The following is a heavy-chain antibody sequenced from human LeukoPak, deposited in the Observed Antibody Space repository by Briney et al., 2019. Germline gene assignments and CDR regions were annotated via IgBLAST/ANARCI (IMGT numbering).Heavy chain of an antibody. Sequence: GVSLRLSCVTSGFTFSAYAMNWVRQAPGKGLEWVSALSGSGGITYYADSVKGRFTISRGNSKNTLYLQVNSVRAEDTAVYYCTKHDPRRVVITNWFDPWGQGTLVTVSS. CDR1: GFTFSAYA. D-gene: IGHD3-22*01. CDR2: LSGSGGIT. V-gene: IGHV3-23*01. CDR3: TKHDPRRVVITNWFDP. J-gene: IGHJ5*02.